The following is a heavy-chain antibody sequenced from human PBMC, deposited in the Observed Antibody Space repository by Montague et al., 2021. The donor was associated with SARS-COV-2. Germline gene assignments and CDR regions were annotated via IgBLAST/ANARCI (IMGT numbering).Heavy chain of an antibody. J-gene: IGHJ3*02. Sequence: SETLSLTCTVSGASVGSSDWGWIRQPPGKGLEWIGYFYSVGSTDYNPSLKSRVSISRDTSKNQFSLKVRSVTAADTAVYYCARETTTADAFDIWGQGTMVTVSS. CDR2: FYSVGST. CDR3: ARETTTADAFDI. D-gene: IGHD1-14*01. V-gene: IGHV4-59*02. CDR1: GASVGSSD.